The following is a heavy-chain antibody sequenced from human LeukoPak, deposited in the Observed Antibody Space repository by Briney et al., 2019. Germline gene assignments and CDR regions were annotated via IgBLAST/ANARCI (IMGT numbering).Heavy chain of an antibody. CDR1: GFTFDDYA. D-gene: IGHD5-12*01. V-gene: IGHV3-9*01. Sequence: GGSLRLSCAASGFTFDDYAMHWVRQAPGKGLEWVSGISWNSGSIGYADSVKGRFTISRDNAKNSLYLQMNSLRAEDTALYYCLMDSGYDEHAFDIWGQGTMVTVSS. CDR2: ISWNSGSI. J-gene: IGHJ3*02. CDR3: LMDSGYDEHAFDI.